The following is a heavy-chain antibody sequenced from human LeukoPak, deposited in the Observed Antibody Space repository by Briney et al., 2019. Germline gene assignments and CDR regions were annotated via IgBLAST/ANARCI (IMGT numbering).Heavy chain of an antibody. D-gene: IGHD2-21*01. CDR3: ARGLYSSNKFASDY. J-gene: IGHJ4*02. Sequence: GASVKVSCKASGYTFTNYAMNWVRQAPGQGLEWMGWINTNTGTPTYAQGFTGRFVFSLDTSVSTAYLQITSLKAEDTAVYYCARGLYSSNKFASDYWGQGTLVTVSS. CDR1: GYTFTNYA. V-gene: IGHV7-4-1*02. CDR2: INTNTGTP.